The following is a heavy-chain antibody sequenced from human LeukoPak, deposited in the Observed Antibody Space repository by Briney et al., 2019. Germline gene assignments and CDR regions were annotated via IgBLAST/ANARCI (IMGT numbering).Heavy chain of an antibody. CDR1: GDSITTSHW. CDR3: ARDSTVRSWYFDL. J-gene: IGHJ2*01. V-gene: IGHV4-4*02. CDR2: IYHSGST. Sequence: SETLSLTCVVSGDSITTSHWWTWVRQPPGKGLEWIGEIYHSGSTDYNPSLKSQVTISVDKSNNPFSLKLSPVTAADTAVYYCARDSTVRSWYFDLWGRGTLVTVSS. D-gene: IGHD4-11*01.